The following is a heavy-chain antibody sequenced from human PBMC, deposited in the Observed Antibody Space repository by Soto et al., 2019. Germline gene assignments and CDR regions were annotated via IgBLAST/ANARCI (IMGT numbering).Heavy chain of an antibody. CDR2: IIPIFGTA. CDR1: GGTFSSYA. J-gene: IGHJ5*02. D-gene: IGHD3-22*01. V-gene: IGHV1-69*12. CDR3: AGDRGPSSGYYPYWFDP. Sequence: QVQLVQSGAEVKKPGSSVKVSCKASGGTFSSYAISWVRQAPGQGLEWMGEIIPIFGTANYAQKFQGRVTITADEATSTAYRERRSLRSEDTAVYYCAGDRGPSSGYYPYWFDPWGPGTLVTGSS.